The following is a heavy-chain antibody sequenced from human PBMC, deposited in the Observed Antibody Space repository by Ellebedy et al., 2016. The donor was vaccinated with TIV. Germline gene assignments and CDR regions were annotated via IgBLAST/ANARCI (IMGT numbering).Heavy chain of an antibody. V-gene: IGHV3-23*05. J-gene: IGHJ4*02. CDR3: AKLAGVNPWYFDY. Sequence: PGGSLRLSCVASGFTFSSYAMSWVRQAPGKGLEWVSAIDKSGYSTYYADSVKGRFTISRDNSKNTLYLQMNSLRAEDTAVYYCAKLAGVNPWYFDYWGQGTLVTVSS. CDR1: GFTFSSYA. CDR2: IDKSGYST. D-gene: IGHD3-10*01.